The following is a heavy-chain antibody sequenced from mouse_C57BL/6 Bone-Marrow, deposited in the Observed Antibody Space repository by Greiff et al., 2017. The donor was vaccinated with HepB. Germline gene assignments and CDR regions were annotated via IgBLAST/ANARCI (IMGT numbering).Heavy chain of an antibody. V-gene: IGHV5-15*01. D-gene: IGHD1-1*01. Sequence: EVKLVESGGGLVQPGGSLKLSCAASGFTFSDYGMAWVRQAPRKGPEWVAFISNLAYSIYYADTVTGRFTISRENAKNTLYLEMSSLRSEDTAMYYCARLYYYGSSYDWYFDVWGTGTTVTVSS. CDR3: ARLYYYGSSYDWYFDV. CDR2: ISNLAYSI. J-gene: IGHJ1*03. CDR1: GFTFSDYG.